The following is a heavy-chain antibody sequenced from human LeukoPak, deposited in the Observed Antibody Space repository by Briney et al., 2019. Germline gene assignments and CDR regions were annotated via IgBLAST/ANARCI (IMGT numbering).Heavy chain of an antibody. J-gene: IGHJ4*02. D-gene: IGHD5-18*01. CDR2: ISYDGSNK. V-gene: IGHV3-30-3*01. CDR1: GFTFSSYA. CDR3: ARAEFFTGDTAISFDY. Sequence: GGSLRLSCAASGFTFSSYAMHWVRQAPGKGLEWVAVISYDGSNKYYADSVKGRFTISRDNSKNTLYLQMNSLRAEDTAVYYCARAEFFTGDTAISFDYWGQGTLVTVSS.